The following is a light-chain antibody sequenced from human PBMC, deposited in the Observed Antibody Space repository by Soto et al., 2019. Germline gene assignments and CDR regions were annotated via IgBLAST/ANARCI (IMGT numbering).Light chain of an antibody. J-gene: IGKJ1*01. CDR3: HQYDDWPPA. CDR1: QSVSTN. V-gene: IGKV3-15*01. CDR2: GPS. Sequence: EIVLTQSPPTLSVSPGERAPLXCLASQSVSTNVAWYQQKPGQAPRLLIYGPSTRASGVPARFSGSGSGREFTLTISSLQSEDFAVYYCHQYDDWPPAFGQGTKVDIK.